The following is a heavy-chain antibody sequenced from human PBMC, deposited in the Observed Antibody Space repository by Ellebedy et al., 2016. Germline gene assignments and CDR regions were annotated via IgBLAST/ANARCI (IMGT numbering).Heavy chain of an antibody. CDR3: ARKGSGSLDYYYYYGMDV. V-gene: IGHV1-69*13. J-gene: IGHJ6*02. Sequence: SVKVSXXASGGTFSSYAISWVRQAPGQGLERMGGIIPIFGTANYAQKFQRRVTITADESTSTAYMELSSLRSEDTAVYYCARKGSGSLDYYYYYGMDVWGQGTTVTVSS. CDR2: IIPIFGTA. D-gene: IGHD3-10*01. CDR1: GGTFSSYA.